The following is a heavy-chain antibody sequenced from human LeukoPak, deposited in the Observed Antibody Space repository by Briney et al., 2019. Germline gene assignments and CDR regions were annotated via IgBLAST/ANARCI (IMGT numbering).Heavy chain of an antibody. V-gene: IGHV3-33*01. J-gene: IGHJ6*02. CDR3: ARGGHCSTTSCSNYDGMDV. CDR1: GFTFSTYG. D-gene: IGHD2-2*01. Sequence: GGSLRLSCAASGFTFSTYGMHWVRQAPGKGLEGVSATWYDGSHKYYADSVKGRFTISRDNSKSTLYLQMYSLRADDTGVYFCARGGHCSTTSCSNYDGMDVWGQGTTLTVSS. CDR2: TWYDGSHK.